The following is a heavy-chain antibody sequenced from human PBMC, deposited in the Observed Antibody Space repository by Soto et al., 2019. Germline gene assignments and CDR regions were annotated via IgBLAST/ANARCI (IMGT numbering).Heavy chain of an antibody. CDR2: IYYSGST. J-gene: IGHJ4*02. CDR1: GGSISSGGYY. CDR3: ARDRFSSSWYGNVFDY. Sequence: SETLSLTCTVSGGSISSGGYYWSWIRQHPGKGLEWIGYIYYSGSTYYNPSLKSRVTISVDTSKNQFSLKLSSVTAADTAVYYCARDRFSSSWYGNVFDYWGQGTLVTVSS. D-gene: IGHD6-13*01. V-gene: IGHV4-31*03.